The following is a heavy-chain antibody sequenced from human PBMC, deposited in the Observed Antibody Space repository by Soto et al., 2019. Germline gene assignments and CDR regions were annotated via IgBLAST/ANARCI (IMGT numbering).Heavy chain of an antibody. V-gene: IGHV1-69*06. CDR2: IIPIFDTS. Sequence: AVKVSCTASGGTFSSYGINWVRQAPGQGPEWMGGIIPIFDTSNSAQKFQGRVTIIADKSTSTVYMELSSLRSEDTAVYYCARDIKRAAAAGYYYYNCMDVWGQVTTVTVSS. D-gene: IGHD6-13*01. CDR3: ARDIKRAAAAGYYYYNCMDV. J-gene: IGHJ6*02. CDR1: GGTFSSYG.